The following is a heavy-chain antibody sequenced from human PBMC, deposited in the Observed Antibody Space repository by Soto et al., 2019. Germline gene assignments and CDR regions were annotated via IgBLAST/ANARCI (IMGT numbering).Heavy chain of an antibody. Sequence: KPSETLSLTCAVYGGSFSDYYWSWIRQPPGKGLEWIGEINHTGSTNFNPSLKSRVTISVDTSKNQFSLKLSSVTAADTAVYYCARDRHCPDGLCLYYFDTWGPGILVTVSS. CDR3: ARDRHCPDGLCLYYFDT. V-gene: IGHV4-34*01. CDR1: GGSFSDYY. CDR2: INHTGST. D-gene: IGHD2-8*01. J-gene: IGHJ4*02.